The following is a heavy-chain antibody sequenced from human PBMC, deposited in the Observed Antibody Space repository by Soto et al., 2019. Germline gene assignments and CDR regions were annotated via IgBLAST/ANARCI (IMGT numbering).Heavy chain of an antibody. D-gene: IGHD3-3*01. CDR2: IYYSGST. J-gene: IGHJ6*02. CDR3: ARRPSYFWSGDYYYGMDV. V-gene: IGHV4-30-4*01. Sequence: SETLSLTCTVSGGSISSGDYYWSWIRQPPGKGLEWIGYIYYSGSTYYNPSLKSRVTISVDTSKNQFSLKLSSVTAADTAVYYCARRPSYFWSGDYYYGMDVWGQGTTVTVSS. CDR1: GGSISSGDYY.